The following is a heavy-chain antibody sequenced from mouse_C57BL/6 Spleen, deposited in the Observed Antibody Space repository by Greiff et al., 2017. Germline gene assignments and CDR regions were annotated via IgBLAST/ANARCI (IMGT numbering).Heavy chain of an antibody. D-gene: IGHD1-1*02. CDR1: GYTFTDYN. V-gene: IGHV1-18*01. CDR3: ARLVGLLLAY. CDR2: INPNNGGT. Sequence: VQLQQSGPELVKPGASVKIPCKASGYTFTDYNMDWVKQSHGKSLEWIGDINPNNGGTIYNQKFKGKATLTVDKSSSTAYMELRSLTSEDTAVYYCARLVGLLLAYWGQGTLVTVSA. J-gene: IGHJ3*01.